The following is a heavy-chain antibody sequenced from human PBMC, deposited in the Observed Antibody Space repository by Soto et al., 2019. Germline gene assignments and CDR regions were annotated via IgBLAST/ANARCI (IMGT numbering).Heavy chain of an antibody. D-gene: IGHD3-9*01. Sequence: SETLSLTCTVSGGSVSSGSYYWSWIRQPPGKGLEWIGYIYYSGSTNYNPSLKGRVTISVDTSKNQFSLKLSSVTAADTAVYYCARGDILTGYYGDYFDYWGQGTLVTVSS. V-gene: IGHV4-61*01. CDR2: IYYSGST. CDR3: ARGDILTGYYGDYFDY. CDR1: GGSVSSGSYY. J-gene: IGHJ4*02.